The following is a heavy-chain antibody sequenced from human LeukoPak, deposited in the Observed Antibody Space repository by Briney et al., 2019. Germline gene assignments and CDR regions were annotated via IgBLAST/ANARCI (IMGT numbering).Heavy chain of an antibody. CDR1: GFTFSSYG. CDR2: IWYDGSNK. CDR3: ARVGSSSWHY. J-gene: IGHJ4*02. Sequence: GGSLRLPCAASGFTFSSYGMHWVRQAPGKGLEWVAAIWYDGSNKYYADSVKGRFTISRDNAKNSLYLQMNSLRDEDTAVYYCARVGSSSWHYWGQGTLVTVSS. V-gene: IGHV3-33*01. D-gene: IGHD6-13*01.